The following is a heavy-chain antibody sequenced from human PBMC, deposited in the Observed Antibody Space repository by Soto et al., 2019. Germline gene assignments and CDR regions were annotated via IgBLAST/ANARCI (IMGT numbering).Heavy chain of an antibody. CDR3: ARVPGGGSCYGCYYYYGMDV. J-gene: IGHJ6*02. D-gene: IGHD2-15*01. Sequence: SVKVSCKASGGTFSSYAISWVRQAPGQGLEWMGGIIPIFGTANYAQKFQGRVTITADESTSTAYMELSSLRSEDTAVYYCARVPGGGSCYGCYYYYGMDVWGQGTTVTVSS. CDR1: GGTFSSYA. CDR2: IIPIFGTA. V-gene: IGHV1-69*13.